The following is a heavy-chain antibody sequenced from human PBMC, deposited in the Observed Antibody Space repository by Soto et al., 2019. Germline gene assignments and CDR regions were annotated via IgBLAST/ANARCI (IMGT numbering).Heavy chain of an antibody. CDR3: ARDYYRFNSGYGFSMDV. D-gene: IGHD5-12*01. J-gene: IGHJ6*02. CDR1: GFTFSSYA. Sequence: GVSLRLSCAASGFTFSSYAMHWVRQAPGKGLEWVAVISYDGSNKYYADSVKGRFTISRDNSKNTLYLQMNSLRAEDTAVYYCARDYYRFNSGYGFSMDVWGQGTTVTV. CDR2: ISYDGSNK. V-gene: IGHV3-30-3*01.